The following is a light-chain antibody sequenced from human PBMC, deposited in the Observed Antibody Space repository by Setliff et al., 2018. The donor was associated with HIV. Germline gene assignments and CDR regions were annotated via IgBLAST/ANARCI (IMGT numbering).Light chain of an antibody. CDR3: SSYTSSTTHVV. CDR2: EVS. J-gene: IGLJ2*01. CDR1: SSDVGGYNY. Sequence: QSALTQPASVSGSPGQSITISCTGTSSDVGGYNYVSWYQQHPGKAPKLMISEVSNRPPGVSHRFSGSKSGNTASLTISGLQAEDEADYYCSSYTSSTTHVVFGGGTKVTVL. V-gene: IGLV2-14*01.